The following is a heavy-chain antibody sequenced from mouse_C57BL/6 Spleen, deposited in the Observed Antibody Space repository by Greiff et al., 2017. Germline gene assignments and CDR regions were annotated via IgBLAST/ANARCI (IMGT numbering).Heavy chain of an antibody. Sequence: QVQLQQPGAELVKPGASVKLSCKASGYTFTSYWMHWVKQRPGQGLEWIGMIHPNSGSTNYNEKFKSKATLTVDKSSSTAYMQLSSLTSEDSAVYYCARGRRREDAMDCWGQGTSVTVSS. J-gene: IGHJ4*01. CDR3: ARGRRREDAMDC. V-gene: IGHV1-64*01. D-gene: IGHD2-12*01. CDR1: GYTFTSYW. CDR2: IHPNSGST.